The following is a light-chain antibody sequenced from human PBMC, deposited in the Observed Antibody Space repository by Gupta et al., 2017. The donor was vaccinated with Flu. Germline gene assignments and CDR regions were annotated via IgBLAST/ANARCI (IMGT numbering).Light chain of an antibody. CDR3: QQLNSYPPEFT. CDR1: QGISSS. CDR2: AAS. Sequence: ITCRASQGISSSLAWYQQKPGKAPELLIYAASALQSGVPSRFSGSGSGTEFTLTISSLQPEDFATYYCQQLNSYPPEFTFGPGTKVDIK. J-gene: IGKJ3*01. V-gene: IGKV1-9*01.